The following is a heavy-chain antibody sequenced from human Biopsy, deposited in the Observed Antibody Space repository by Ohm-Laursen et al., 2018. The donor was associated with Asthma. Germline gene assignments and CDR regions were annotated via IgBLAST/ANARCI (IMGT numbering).Heavy chain of an antibody. J-gene: IGHJ4*02. CDR2: GGSYYDGGLK. V-gene: IGHV3-30-3*01. Sequence: SLRLSCTASGFTFRSYAMHWVRQAPGKGLEWVALGGSYYDGGLKYYADSVNGRFTVSRDDSKNTLYLQMNSLRPDDTAVYYCARDVMEWYLPAFDFWGQGTLVTVSS. CDR3: ARDVMEWYLPAFDF. CDR1: GFTFRSYA. D-gene: IGHD3-3*01.